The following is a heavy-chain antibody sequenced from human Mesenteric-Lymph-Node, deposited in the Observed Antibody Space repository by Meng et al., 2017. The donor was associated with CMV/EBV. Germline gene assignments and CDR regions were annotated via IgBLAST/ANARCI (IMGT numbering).Heavy chain of an antibody. V-gene: IGHV3-11*04. CDR2: IDTTGSII. CDR3: ARDSVGYSSPRGGYGMDV. Sequence: GESLKISCAASGFTFSDYYMTWIRQAPGKGLEWVSYIDTTGSIIAYADSVKGRFTISRDNARNSLFLEMNSLRVEDTAVYYCARDSVGYSSPRGGYGMDVWGQGTTVTVSS. D-gene: IGHD6-13*01. CDR1: GFTFSDYY. J-gene: IGHJ6*02.